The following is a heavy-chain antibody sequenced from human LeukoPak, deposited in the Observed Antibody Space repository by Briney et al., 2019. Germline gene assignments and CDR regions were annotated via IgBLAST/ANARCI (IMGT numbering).Heavy chain of an antibody. CDR2: IKEDGSDT. Sequence: QPGGSLRLSCAASGFTFSLHYMGWVRQTPGKGLEWVANIKEDGSDTFYVDSVKGRFTISRDNAKNSVHLQMNILRAEDTAVYYCARHRYFYFDLWGQGTLVNVSS. J-gene: IGHJ4*02. V-gene: IGHV3-7*01. CDR1: GFTFSLHY. D-gene: IGHD3-9*01. CDR3: ARHRYFYFDL.